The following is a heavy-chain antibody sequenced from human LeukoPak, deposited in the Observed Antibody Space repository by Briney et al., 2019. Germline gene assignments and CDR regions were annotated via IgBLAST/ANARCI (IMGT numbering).Heavy chain of an antibody. J-gene: IGHJ4*02. Sequence: PGGSLRLSCAASGFTFITHGIHWVREAPGKGLVWVAVISYGDGRAKFYADSVRGRFTISRDNSKNTLYLQMNSLSAEDTAVYYCARKAVTGSGPAHFDYWGQGTLVTVSS. CDR1: GFTFITHG. V-gene: IGHV3-30*03. CDR3: ARKAVTGSGPAHFDY. CDR2: ISYGDGRAK. D-gene: IGHD6-19*01.